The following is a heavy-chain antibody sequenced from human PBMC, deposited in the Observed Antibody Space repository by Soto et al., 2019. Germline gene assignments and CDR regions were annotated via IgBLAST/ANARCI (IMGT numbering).Heavy chain of an antibody. D-gene: IGHD2-2*01. CDR1: GGTFSSYT. CDR2: IIPILGIA. Sequence: QVQLVQSGAEVKKPGSSVKVSCKASGGTFSSYTISWVRQAPGQGLEWMRRIIPILGIANYAQKFQGRVTITADKSTSTAYMELSSLRSEDTAVYYCARGGYCSSTSCYRYYYGMDVWGQGTTVTVSS. V-gene: IGHV1-69*02. J-gene: IGHJ6*02. CDR3: ARGGYCSSTSCYRYYYGMDV.